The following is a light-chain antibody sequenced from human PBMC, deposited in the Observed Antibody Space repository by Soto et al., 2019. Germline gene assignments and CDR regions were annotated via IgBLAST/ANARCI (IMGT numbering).Light chain of an antibody. CDR1: QSVTSSY. Sequence: IVLTQSPGTLSLSQLERITLSFRAIQSVTSSYLAWYQQKPGQAPRLLIYGASSRATGIPDRFSGSGSGTDFTLTISRLEPEDFGVYYCQVYGPSPPITFGQGTRLEI. J-gene: IGKJ5*01. V-gene: IGKV3-20*01. CDR3: QVYGPSPPIT. CDR2: GAS.